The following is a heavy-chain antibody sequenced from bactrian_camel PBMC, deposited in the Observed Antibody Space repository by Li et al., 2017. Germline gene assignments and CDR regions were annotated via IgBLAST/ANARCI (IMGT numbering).Heavy chain of an antibody. J-gene: IGHJ6*01. CDR3: AADPEGLTGWAPWPIFGY. Sequence: QLVESGGGLVQPGGSLRLSCVASRFTFSKYGMSWVRRAPGKGLEWVSCINSGGGSTYYADSVKGRFTISQGNTKNTLSLQMNSLKPGDTAVYYCAADPEGLTGWAPWPIFGYWGQGTQVTVS. D-gene: IGHD5*01. V-gene: IGHV3S40*01. CDR2: INSGGGST. CDR1: RFTFSKYG.